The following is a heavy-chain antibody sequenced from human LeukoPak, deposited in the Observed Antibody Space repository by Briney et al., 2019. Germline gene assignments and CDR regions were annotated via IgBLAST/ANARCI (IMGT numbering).Heavy chain of an antibody. D-gene: IGHD3-22*01. Sequence: GGSLRLSCAASGFTFSIYGMHWARQAPGKGLEWVAVISYDGSNKYYADSVKGRFTISRDNSKNTLYLQMNSLRAEDTAVYYCANAAGDSSGYYHGWFDPWGQGTLVTVSS. V-gene: IGHV3-30*18. CDR1: GFTFSIYG. CDR2: ISYDGSNK. J-gene: IGHJ5*02. CDR3: ANAAGDSSGYYHGWFDP.